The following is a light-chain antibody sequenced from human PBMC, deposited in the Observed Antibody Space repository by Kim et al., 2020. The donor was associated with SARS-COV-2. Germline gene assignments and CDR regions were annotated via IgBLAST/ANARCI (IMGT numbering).Light chain of an antibody. CDR1: QSISSS. V-gene: IGKV3-15*01. J-gene: IGKJ1*01. CDR3: QRYDNWPWA. CDR2: DAF. Sequence: VSPWERVTLSCRASQSISSSLAWYQHKPGQPPRLLIYDAFNRATGVPARFSVSGSGTEFTLTISSLQSEDFAVYYCQRYDNWPWAFGQGTKVDIK.